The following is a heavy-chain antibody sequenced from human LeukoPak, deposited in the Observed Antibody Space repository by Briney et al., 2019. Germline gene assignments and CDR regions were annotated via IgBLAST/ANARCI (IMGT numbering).Heavy chain of an antibody. D-gene: IGHD3-22*01. CDR3: ARVNYYDSSGYPPFYGMDV. J-gene: IGHJ6*02. CDR2: IYYSGST. V-gene: IGHV4-59*08. Sequence: SETLSLTCTVSGGSISSYYWSWIRQPPGKGLEWIGYIYYSGSTNYNPSLKSRVTISVDTSKNQFSLKLSSVTAADTAVYYCARVNYYDSSGYPPFYGMDVWGQGTTVTVSS. CDR1: GGSISSYY.